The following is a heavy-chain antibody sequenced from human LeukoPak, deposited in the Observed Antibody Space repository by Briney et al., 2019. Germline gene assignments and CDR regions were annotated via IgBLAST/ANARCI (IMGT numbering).Heavy chain of an antibody. J-gene: IGHJ4*02. V-gene: IGHV3-21*01. Sequence: TGGSLRLSCAASGFTFSSYSMDWVRQAPGKGLEWVSSISSSSSYIYYADSVKGRFTISRDNAKNSLYLQMNSLRAEDTAVYYCARGYYYDSSGYTYWGQGTLVTVSS. CDR1: GFTFSSYS. CDR2: ISSSSSYI. CDR3: ARGYYYDSSGYTY. D-gene: IGHD3-22*01.